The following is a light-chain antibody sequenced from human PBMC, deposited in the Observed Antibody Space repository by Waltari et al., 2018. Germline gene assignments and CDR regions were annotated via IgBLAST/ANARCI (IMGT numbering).Light chain of an antibody. Sequence: SYEVTQPPSVSVSPGQTASITCSGDKLGEKYVSWYQQKPGQSPVVVIYVDDDRPSGIPERFSCSNSGNTATLTISGTQAMDEADYYCQAWDGSTSTVVFGGGTKVTVL. CDR1: KLGEKY. J-gene: IGLJ2*01. V-gene: IGLV3-1*01. CDR3: QAWDGSTSTVV. CDR2: VDD.